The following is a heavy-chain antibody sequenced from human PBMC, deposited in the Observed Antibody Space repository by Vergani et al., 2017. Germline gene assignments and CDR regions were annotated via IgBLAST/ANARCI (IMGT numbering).Heavy chain of an antibody. V-gene: IGHV1-2*02. CDR1: GYTFTGYY. J-gene: IGHJ6*03. Sequence: QVQLVQSGAEVKKPGASVKVSCKASGYTFTGYYMHWVRQGPGQGVEWMGWLNPNSGGTNYAQKFQGRVTMTRETSISTAYMELSRLRSDDTAVYYWGRTYYDLLTCYYRPYCYYYMDVWGKGP. CDR2: LNPNSGGT. D-gene: IGHD3-9*01. CDR3: GRTYYDLLTCYYRPYCYYYMDV.